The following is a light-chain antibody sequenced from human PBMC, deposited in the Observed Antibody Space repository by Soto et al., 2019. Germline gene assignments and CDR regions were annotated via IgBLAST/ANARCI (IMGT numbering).Light chain of an antibody. Sequence: EILMTQSPATLSASVGERVTITCRSSQAIGQYVAWYQQKPGQAPRLLIYDASNLHTGVPSRFSGSGSGTHFTLTITGLQPEDVAIYYCQEHSGEPPLAFGRGTTVDV. J-gene: IGKJ3*01. CDR1: QAIGQY. V-gene: IGKV1-27*01. CDR2: DAS. CDR3: QEHSGEPPLA.